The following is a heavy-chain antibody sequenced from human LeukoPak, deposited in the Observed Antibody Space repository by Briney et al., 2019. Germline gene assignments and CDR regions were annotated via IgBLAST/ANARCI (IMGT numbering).Heavy chain of an antibody. Sequence: GGSLRLSCAASGFTFSTYNMNWVRQAPGKGLEWVGRIKSKTDGGTTDYAAPVKGRFTISRDDSKNTLYLQMNSLKTEDTAVYYCTTDGNVLMVYAMDYWGQGTLVTVSS. CDR3: TTDGNVLMVYAMDY. J-gene: IGHJ4*02. CDR1: GFTFSTYN. V-gene: IGHV3-15*01. D-gene: IGHD2-8*01. CDR2: IKSKTDGGTT.